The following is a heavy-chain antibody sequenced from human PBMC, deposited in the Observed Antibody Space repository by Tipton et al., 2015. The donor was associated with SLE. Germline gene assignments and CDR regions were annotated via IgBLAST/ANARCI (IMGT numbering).Heavy chain of an antibody. CDR1: GGSISSYY. CDR3: ARGWIQLWDTFDY. D-gene: IGHD5-18*01. CDR2: IYTNENT. Sequence: TLSLTCTVSGGSISSYYWSWIRQPAGGGLEWIGRIYTNENTNYNPSLKSRVTMSVDTSKNHFSLKLSSVTAADTAVYYCARGWIQLWDTFDYWGQGTLVTVSS. J-gene: IGHJ4*02. V-gene: IGHV4-4*07.